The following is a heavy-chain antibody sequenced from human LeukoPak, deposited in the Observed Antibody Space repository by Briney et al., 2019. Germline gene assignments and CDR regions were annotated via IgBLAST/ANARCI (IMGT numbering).Heavy chain of an antibody. CDR2: IYSNDST. J-gene: IGHJ4*02. Sequence: GGSLRLSCAASGFTVSSNYMSWVRQAPGKGLEWVSVIYSNDSTYYADSVKGRFTISRDNSKNTLYLQMNSLRAEDTAVYYCATIVPDVAATLTFDYWGQGTLVTVSS. CDR3: ATIVPDVAATLTFDY. V-gene: IGHV3-66*01. CDR1: GFTVSSNY. D-gene: IGHD2-15*01.